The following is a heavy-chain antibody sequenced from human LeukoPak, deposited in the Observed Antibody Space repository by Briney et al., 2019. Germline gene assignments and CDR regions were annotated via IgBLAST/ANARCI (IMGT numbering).Heavy chain of an antibody. CDR2: INHSGST. J-gene: IGHJ5*02. V-gene: IGHV4-34*01. CDR1: GGSFSGYY. D-gene: IGHD2-2*01. Sequence: SETLSLTCAVYGGSFSGYYWSWIRQPPGKGLEWIGEINHSGSTNYNPSLKSRVTISVDTSKNQFSLKLSSVTAADTAVYYCAKDHIVVVPAAKVNWFDPWGQGTLVTVSS. CDR3: AKDHIVVVPAAKVNWFDP.